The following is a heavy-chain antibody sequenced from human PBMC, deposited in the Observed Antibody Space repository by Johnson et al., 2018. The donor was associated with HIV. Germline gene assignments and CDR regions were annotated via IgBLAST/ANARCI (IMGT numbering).Heavy chain of an antibody. CDR2: ISSSGSNI. J-gene: IGHJ3*02. CDR1: GFTFSDYY. V-gene: IGHV3-11*04. CDR3: ARVGANFDAFDI. Sequence: QVQLVESGGGLVQPGGSLRLSCAPSGFTFSDYYMSWMRQAPGQGLEWVSYISSSGSNIYKADSVKGRFTISRDNAKNSLFLQMNSLRADDTAVYYCARVGANFDAFDIWGQGTMVTVSS. D-gene: IGHD4/OR15-4a*01.